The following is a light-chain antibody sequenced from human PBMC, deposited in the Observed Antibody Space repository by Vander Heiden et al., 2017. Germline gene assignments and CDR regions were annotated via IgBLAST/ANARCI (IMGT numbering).Light chain of an antibody. J-gene: IGKJ3*01. V-gene: IGKV1-39*01. CDR1: QSISSY. CDR2: AAS. CDR3: QQSYSTPFT. Sequence: DIQMTQSPSSLSASVGDRVTITCRASQSISSYLNWYQQKPGKATKLLIYAASSLQSGVPSRFSGSGSGTDFTLTISSLQPEDFATYYCQQSYSTPFTFGSGTKVDIK.